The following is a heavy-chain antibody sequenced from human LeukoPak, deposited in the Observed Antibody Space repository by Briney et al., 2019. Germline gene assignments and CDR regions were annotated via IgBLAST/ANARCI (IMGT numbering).Heavy chain of an antibody. CDR1: GFTVSSNY. Sequence: PGGSLRLSCAASGFTVSSNYMSWVRQAPGKGLEWVSVIYSGGSTYYADSVKGRFTISRDNSKNTLYLQMNSLRAEDTAVYYCARDKVGATTGGGHFDYWGQGTLVTVSS. V-gene: IGHV3-53*05. J-gene: IGHJ4*02. D-gene: IGHD1-26*01. CDR3: ARDKVGATTGGGHFDY. CDR2: IYSGGST.